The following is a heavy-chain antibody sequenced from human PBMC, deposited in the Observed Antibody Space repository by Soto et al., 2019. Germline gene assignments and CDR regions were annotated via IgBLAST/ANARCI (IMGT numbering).Heavy chain of an antibody. D-gene: IGHD6-13*01. CDR2: ISYDGSNK. J-gene: IGHJ5*02. CDR1: GFTFSSYA. V-gene: IGHV3-30-3*01. Sequence: GGSLRLSCAASGFTFSSYAMHWVRQAPGKGLEWVAVISYDGSNKYYADSVKGRFTISRDNSKNTLYLQMNSLRAEDTAVYYCARGSGWAADGTVAPNWFDPWGQGNLVTVSS. CDR3: ARGSGWAADGTVAPNWFDP.